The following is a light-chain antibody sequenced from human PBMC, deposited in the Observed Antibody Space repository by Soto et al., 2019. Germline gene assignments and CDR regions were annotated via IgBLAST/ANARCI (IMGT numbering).Light chain of an antibody. CDR3: QHYNSYSEA. CDR1: QNINNY. V-gene: IGKV1-33*01. CDR2: DAS. Sequence: DIQMTQSPSSLSASVVDRVTITCQASQNINNYLNWYQQKPGRAPKLLIYDASNLEAGVPSRFRGSGSGTEFTLTISSLQPDDFATYYCQHYNSYSEAFGQGTKVDIK. J-gene: IGKJ1*01.